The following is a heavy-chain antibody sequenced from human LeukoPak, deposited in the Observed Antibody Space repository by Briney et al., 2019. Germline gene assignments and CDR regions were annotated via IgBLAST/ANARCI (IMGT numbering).Heavy chain of an antibody. CDR1: GYSFTNYN. Sequence: ASVKVSCKTSGYSFTNYNLHWVRQAPGQRLEWMGIIKPSGGDTNYAQKFQGRVIMTRDTSTSTVYMELSSLKSEDTAVYYCARVRDGYNDAYDTWGQGTMVTVSS. CDR2: IKPSGGDT. CDR3: ARVRDGYNDAYDT. D-gene: IGHD5-24*01. V-gene: IGHV1-46*01. J-gene: IGHJ3*02.